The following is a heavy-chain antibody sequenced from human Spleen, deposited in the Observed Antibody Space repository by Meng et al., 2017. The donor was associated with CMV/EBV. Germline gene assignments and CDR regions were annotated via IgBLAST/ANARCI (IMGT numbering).Heavy chain of an antibody. J-gene: IGHJ6*02. CDR3: ARMGGNDYDILTGHSPFLYSMDV. V-gene: IGHV1-2*02. D-gene: IGHD3-9*01. Sequence: ASVKVSCKASGYTFTGYYMHWVRQAPGQGLEWMGWINPNSGGTNYAQKFQGRVTMTRDTSISTAYMELSRLRSDDTAVYYCARMGGNDYDILTGHSPFLYSMDVWGQGTTVTVSS. CDR2: INPNSGGT. CDR1: GYTFTGYY.